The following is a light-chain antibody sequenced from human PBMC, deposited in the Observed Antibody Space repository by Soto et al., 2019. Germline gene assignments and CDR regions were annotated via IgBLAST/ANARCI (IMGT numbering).Light chain of an antibody. CDR1: QSASNN. Sequence: EIVMTQSPVTLSVSPGERATLSCRASQSASNNLARYQQKPGQAPRLLIYGASTRATGIPARFSGSGSGTDVSLTISSLQSEDFAVYYCQQYNNWPPLTFGGGTKVEIK. CDR2: GAS. J-gene: IGKJ4*01. V-gene: IGKV3D-15*01. CDR3: QQYNNWPPLT.